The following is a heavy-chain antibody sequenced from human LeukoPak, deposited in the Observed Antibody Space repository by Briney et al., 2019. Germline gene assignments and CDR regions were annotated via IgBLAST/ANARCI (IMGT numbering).Heavy chain of an antibody. CDR1: GGYISTSNYY. J-gene: IGHJ4*02. V-gene: IGHV4-39*01. CDR3: ARFFYYEASRPPF. D-gene: IGHD3-16*01. Sequence: SETLSLTCTVSGGYISTSNYYWGWIRQSPGKGLEWIGNIYYSGSTYYNPSLKSRVSLSIDTSMNQFSLKVNSLTVADTAVYYCARFFYYEASRPPFWGQGTLVAVSS. CDR2: IYYSGST.